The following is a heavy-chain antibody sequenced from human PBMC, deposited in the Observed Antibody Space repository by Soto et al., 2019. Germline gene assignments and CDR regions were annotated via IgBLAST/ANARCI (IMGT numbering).Heavy chain of an antibody. J-gene: IGHJ4*02. CDR1: GYTFTNYA. CDR3: SRDSPYSPEGQRFDS. V-gene: IGHV1-18*01. CDR2: VNTYNGNP. Sequence: QVQLVQAGVEVKKHGASVKVSCKASGYTFTNYAISWVRQAPGRGLEWMGWVNTYNGNPNYAQIFQGRVTMTTDTSTGTAYMERRSRKTADAGVYYWSRDSPYSPEGQRFDSCGQGTLVTVSS. D-gene: IGHD6-13*01.